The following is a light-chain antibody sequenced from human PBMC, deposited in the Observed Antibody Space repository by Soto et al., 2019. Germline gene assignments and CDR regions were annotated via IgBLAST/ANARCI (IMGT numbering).Light chain of an antibody. J-gene: IGLJ2*01. Sequence: QPVLTQSPSASASLGASVKLTCTLSSGHSSYAIAWHQQQPEKGPRYLMKLNSAGSHTKGDGIPDRFSGSSAGAERYLTISSLQSEDEADYYCQTWTTGFSVVFGGGTKLTVL. CDR2: LNSAGSH. CDR3: QTWTTGFSVV. V-gene: IGLV4-69*01. CDR1: SGHSSYA.